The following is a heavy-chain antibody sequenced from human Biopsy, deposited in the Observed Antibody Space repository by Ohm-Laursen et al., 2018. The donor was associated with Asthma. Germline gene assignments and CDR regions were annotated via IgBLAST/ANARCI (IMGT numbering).Heavy chain of an antibody. CDR1: GYTFIGCH. D-gene: IGHD6-13*01. J-gene: IGHJ5*02. CDR3: ARGQKSAGDRWFDP. V-gene: IGHV1-2*06. CDR2: INPNSGGT. Sequence: SVKVSCNASGYTFIGCHIHWMRQAPGQGLEWMRRINPNSGGTNYAQKFQGRVTMTRDTSISTAYMEVSRLRSDDTAVYYCARGQKSAGDRWFDPWGQGTLVTVSS.